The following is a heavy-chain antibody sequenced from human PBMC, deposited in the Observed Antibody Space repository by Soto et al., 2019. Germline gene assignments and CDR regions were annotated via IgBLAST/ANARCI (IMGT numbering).Heavy chain of an antibody. CDR2: IIPIFGTA. D-gene: IGHD2-15*01. CDR1: GGTFSSYA. V-gene: IGHV1-69*13. J-gene: IGHJ6*02. CDR3: ARGASARYCSGGSCYSYGMDV. Sequence: SVKVSCKASGGTFSSYASSWVRQAPGQGLEWMGGIIPIFGTANYAQKFQGRVTITADESTSTAYMELSSLRSEDTAVYYCARGASARYCSGGSCYSYGMDVWGQGTTVTVSS.